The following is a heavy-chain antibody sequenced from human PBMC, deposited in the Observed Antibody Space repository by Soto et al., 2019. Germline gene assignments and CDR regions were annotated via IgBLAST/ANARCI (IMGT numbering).Heavy chain of an antibody. D-gene: IGHD6-19*01. J-gene: IGHJ4*02. CDR2: IAYDGSNA. CDR1: GFTFRNHA. CDR3: ARDPKGYSSGWPLFGQ. V-gene: IGHV3-30-3*01. Sequence: SGGSLRLSCAASGFTFRNHAMHWVRQAPGKGLECLAVIAYDGSNAFYRDSVKGRFTISRDNSKNTLYLHMNSLRSEDTGVYYCARDPKGYSSGWPLFGQWGQGTLVTVSS.